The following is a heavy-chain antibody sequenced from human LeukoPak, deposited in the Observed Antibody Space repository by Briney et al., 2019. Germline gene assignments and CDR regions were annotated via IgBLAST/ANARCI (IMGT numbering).Heavy chain of an antibody. CDR3: AKHSDQGDSSSWSYYFDY. CDR2: ISGSGGST. D-gene: IGHD6-13*01. CDR1: GFTFSSYA. V-gene: IGHV3-23*01. Sequence: PGGSLRLSCAASGFTFSSYAMSWVRQAPGKGLEWVSAISGSGGSTYYADSVKGRFTISRDNSKNTLYLQMNSLRAEDTAVYYCAKHSDQGDSSSWSYYFDYWGQGTLVTVSS. J-gene: IGHJ4*02.